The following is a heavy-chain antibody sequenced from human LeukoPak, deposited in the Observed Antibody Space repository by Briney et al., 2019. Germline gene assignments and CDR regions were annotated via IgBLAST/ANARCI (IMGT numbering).Heavy chain of an antibody. Sequence: GGSLRLSCAASGFTFSSYSMNWVRQAPGKGLEWVSYISSSSSTIYYADSVKGRFTISRDNAKNSLYLQMNSLRAEDTAVYYCARGDRVATIMSDYWGQGTLVTVSS. V-gene: IGHV3-48*04. CDR2: ISSSSSTI. CDR1: GFTFSSYS. D-gene: IGHD5-12*01. J-gene: IGHJ4*02. CDR3: ARGDRVATIMSDY.